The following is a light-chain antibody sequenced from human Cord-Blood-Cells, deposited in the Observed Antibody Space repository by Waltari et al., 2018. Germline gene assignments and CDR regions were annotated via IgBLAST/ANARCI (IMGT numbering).Light chain of an antibody. CDR3: QQYNSYFYT. CDR1: QSVSSSY. J-gene: IGKJ2*01. Sequence: EIVLTQSPGTLSLSPGERATLPCRASQSVSSSYLAWYQQKPGQAPRLLIYGASSRATGIPDRFSGSGSGTDFTLTISRLEPEDFAVYYCQQYNSYFYTFGQGTKLEIK. CDR2: GAS. V-gene: IGKV3-20*01.